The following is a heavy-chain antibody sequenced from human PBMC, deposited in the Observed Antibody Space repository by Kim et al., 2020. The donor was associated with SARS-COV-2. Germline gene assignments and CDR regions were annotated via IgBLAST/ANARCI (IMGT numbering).Heavy chain of an antibody. D-gene: IGHD3-9*01. CDR1: GFSFSTFG. Sequence: GGSLRLSCAASGFSFSTFGMHWVRQAPGKGLEWVAVIWYDGNNKYYADSVKGRFTISRDKSKNTLYLQMNSLRAEDTAVYYCARAGADWGVDYWGQGTLVAVSS. CDR3: ARAGADWGVDY. V-gene: IGHV3-33*01. J-gene: IGHJ4*02. CDR2: IWYDGNNK.